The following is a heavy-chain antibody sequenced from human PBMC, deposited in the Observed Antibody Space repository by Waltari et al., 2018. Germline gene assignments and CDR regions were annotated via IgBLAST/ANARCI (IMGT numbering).Heavy chain of an antibody. J-gene: IGHJ4*02. CDR2: INPTSGGT. V-gene: IGHV1-2*06. CDR1: GDTLPGHY. D-gene: IGHD4-17*01. Sequence: QVQLVQSGAEVKKPGASVKVSCKASGDTLPGHYVHGVRHAPGQGLEWMGRINPTSGGTNYAQKFQGRFTMTRDTSISTAYMELSRLRSDDTAVYYCARGYGDYVDYWGQGTLVTVSS. CDR3: ARGYGDYVDY.